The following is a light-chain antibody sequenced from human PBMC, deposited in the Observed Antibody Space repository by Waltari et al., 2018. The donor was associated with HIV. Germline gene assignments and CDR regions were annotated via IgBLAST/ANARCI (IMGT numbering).Light chain of an antibody. J-gene: IGKJ4*01. CDR2: WAS. CDR1: QSVLYSSNNKNY. V-gene: IGKV4-1*01. Sequence: DIVMTHSPDSMVVSLGERATTNCKSSQSVLYSSNNKNYLVWYQQKPRQPPKLLIYWASTREAGVPERFSGSGSGTDFTLTISSLQAEDVAVYYCQQYYSTPPTFGGGTKVEIK. CDR3: QQYYSTPPT.